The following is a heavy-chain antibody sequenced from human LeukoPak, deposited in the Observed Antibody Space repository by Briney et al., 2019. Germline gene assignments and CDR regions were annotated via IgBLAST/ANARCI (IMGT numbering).Heavy chain of an antibody. CDR1: GGTFSSYA. CDR2: IIPIFGTS. CDR3: ARVGRLYYDSSGYYFDY. Sequence: SVKVSCKASGGTFSSYAISWVRQAPGQGLEWMGGIIPIFGTSNYAQKFQGRVTITADESTSTAYMELSSLRSEDTAVYYCARVGRLYYDSSGYYFDYWGQGTLVTVSS. J-gene: IGHJ4*02. V-gene: IGHV1-69*01. D-gene: IGHD3-22*01.